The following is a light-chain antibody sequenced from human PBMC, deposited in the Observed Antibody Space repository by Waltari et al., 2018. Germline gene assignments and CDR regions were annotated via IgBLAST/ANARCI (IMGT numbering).Light chain of an antibody. Sequence: QSALTQPPSAAGSPGQSVPIPCTGPSSDVGGYTYVSWSQQHPGKAPKRRIYEVSRRPSGVPDRVSGSKSGNTASLTVSGLQAEDEADYYCSSYAGTDVVFGGGTKLTVL. J-gene: IGLJ2*01. V-gene: IGLV2-8*01. CDR2: EVS. CDR1: SSDVGGYTY. CDR3: SSYAGTDVV.